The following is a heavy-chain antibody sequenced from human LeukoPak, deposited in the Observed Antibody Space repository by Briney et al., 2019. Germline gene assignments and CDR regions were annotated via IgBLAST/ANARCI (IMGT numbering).Heavy chain of an antibody. D-gene: IGHD2-8*01. J-gene: IGHJ4*02. Sequence: GGSLKLSCAASGFTFSGSAMRWVRQASGKGLEWVGRIRSKANSYATAYAASVKGRFTISRDDSKNTAYLQMNSLKTEDTAVYYCTSLGYCTNGVCYTLSNWGQGTLVTVSS. V-gene: IGHV3-73*01. CDR2: IRSKANSYAT. CDR3: TSLGYCTNGVCYTLSN. CDR1: GFTFSGSA.